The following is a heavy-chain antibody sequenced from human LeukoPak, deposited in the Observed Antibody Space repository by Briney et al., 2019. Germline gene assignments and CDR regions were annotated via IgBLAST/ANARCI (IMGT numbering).Heavy chain of an antibody. Sequence: ASVKVSCKASGYTFTDYYMNWVRQAPGQGLEWMGWIHPNSGGTNYAQKFQGGVTMTRDTSISTAYMALSRLTFDDTAVYYCGRKSASRKTSEFDYWGQGTLVTVSS. CDR1: GYTFTDYY. CDR3: GRKSASRKTSEFDY. CDR2: IHPNSGGT. V-gene: IGHV1-2*02. D-gene: IGHD2-2*01. J-gene: IGHJ4*02.